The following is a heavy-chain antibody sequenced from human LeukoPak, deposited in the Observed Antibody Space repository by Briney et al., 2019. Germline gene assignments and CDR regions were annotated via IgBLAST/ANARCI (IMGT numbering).Heavy chain of an antibody. J-gene: IGHJ6*02. V-gene: IGHV3-66*02. Sequence: GGSLRLACAASGFTVSSNYMSWVRQPAGKGLEWISIMFSGGITYHADSVKGRFTISRDNSKNTLYLQMNSLRPDDTAVYYCAREEMTAVGASYYFFSLDVWGQGTTVTVSS. CDR1: GFTVSSNY. CDR2: MFSGGIT. CDR3: AREEMTAVGASYYFFSLDV. D-gene: IGHD4-11*01.